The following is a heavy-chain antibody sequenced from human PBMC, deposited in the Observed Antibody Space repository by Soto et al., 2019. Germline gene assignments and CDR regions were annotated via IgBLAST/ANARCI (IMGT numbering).Heavy chain of an antibody. Sequence: EVQLLESGGGLVQPGGYLRLSCAASGFTFSSYAMSWVRQAPGKGLEWVSAISGSGGSTYYADSVKGRFTISRDNSKNTLYLQMNSLRAEDTAVYYCAKDYDFWSGTNWFDPWGQGTLVTVSS. CDR3: AKDYDFWSGTNWFDP. CDR1: GFTFSSYA. V-gene: IGHV3-23*01. D-gene: IGHD3-3*01. J-gene: IGHJ5*02. CDR2: ISGSGGST.